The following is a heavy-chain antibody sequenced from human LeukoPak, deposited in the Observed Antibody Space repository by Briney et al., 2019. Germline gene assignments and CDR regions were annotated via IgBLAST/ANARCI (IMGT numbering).Heavy chain of an antibody. CDR3: AKVMNTIVVASIDS. J-gene: IGHJ4*02. CDR1: GFTPSSYG. D-gene: IGHD3-22*01. Sequence: GGSLRLSCAASGFTPSSYGMSWVRQAPGKGLEWVSAIGGTGYSTYYADSVKGRFSISRDNSKNTLYLHMDSLRAEDTAVYYCAKVMNTIVVASIDSWGQGILVTVSS. V-gene: IGHV3-23*01. CDR2: IGGTGYST.